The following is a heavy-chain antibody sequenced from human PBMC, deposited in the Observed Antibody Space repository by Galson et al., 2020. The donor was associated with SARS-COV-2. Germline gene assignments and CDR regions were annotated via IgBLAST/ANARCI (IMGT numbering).Heavy chain of an antibody. CDR2: FDPEEGRG. CDR1: GYTLSQLS. Sequence: ASVKVSCKVSGYTLSQLSIRWVRQASGKGLEWMGGFDPEEGRGVYAQKFQGRVSMTYDTSTDTAHMELSSLRSEDTALYYCATEVTTGGVGEHWGQGTQVTVSS. D-gene: IGHD2-21*02. V-gene: IGHV1-24*01. CDR3: ATEVTTGGVGEH. J-gene: IGHJ4*02.